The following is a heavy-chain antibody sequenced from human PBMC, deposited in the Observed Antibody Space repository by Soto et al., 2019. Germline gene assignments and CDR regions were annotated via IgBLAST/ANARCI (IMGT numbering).Heavy chain of an antibody. Sequence: EVQLVESGGGLVQPGGSLRLSCAASGFTVSSNYMSWVRQAPGKGLEWVSVIYSGGSTYYADSVKGRFTISRHNSKNTLYLQMNSLRAEDTAVYYCARRALMTTVPDETFDIWGQETMVTVSS. CDR1: GFTVSSNY. CDR2: IYSGGST. J-gene: IGHJ3*02. V-gene: IGHV3-53*04. CDR3: ARRALMTTVPDETFDI. D-gene: IGHD4-17*01.